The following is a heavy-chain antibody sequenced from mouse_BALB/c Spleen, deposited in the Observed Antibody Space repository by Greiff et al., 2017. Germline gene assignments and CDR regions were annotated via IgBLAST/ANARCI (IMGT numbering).Heavy chain of an antibody. CDR1: GFTFSSYA. D-gene: IGHD3-3*01. V-gene: IGHV5-9-3*01. J-gene: IGHJ4*01. Sequence: EVKLVESGGGLVKPGGSLKLSCAASGFTFSSYAMSWVRQTPEKRLEWVATISSGGSYTYYPDSVKGRFTISRDNAKNTLYLQMSSLRSEDTAMYYCARRGPGYWGQGTSVTVSS. CDR2: ISSGGSYT. CDR3: ARRGPGY.